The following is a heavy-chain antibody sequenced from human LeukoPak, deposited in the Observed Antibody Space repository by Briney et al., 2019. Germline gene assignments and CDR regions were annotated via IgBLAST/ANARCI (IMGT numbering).Heavy chain of an antibody. Sequence: SETLSLTCTVSGGSISSYYWSWIRQPPGKGLEWIGYIYYSGSTNYNPSLKSRVTISVDTSKNQFSLKLSSVTAADTAVYYCARVDRFGDLNYYYYGMDVWGQGTTVTVSS. D-gene: IGHD3-10*01. V-gene: IGHV4-59*01. J-gene: IGHJ6*02. CDR1: GGSISSYY. CDR3: ARVDRFGDLNYYYYGMDV. CDR2: IYYSGST.